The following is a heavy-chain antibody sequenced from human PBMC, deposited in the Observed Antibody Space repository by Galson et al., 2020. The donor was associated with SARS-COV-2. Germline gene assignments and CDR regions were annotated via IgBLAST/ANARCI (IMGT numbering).Heavy chain of an antibody. CDR2: ISAYNGNT. CDR3: ARQSNRGYSSSWDWIYYYGMDV. V-gene: IGHV1-18*01. Sequence: ASVKVSCKASGYTFTSYGISWVRQAPGQGLEWMGWISAYNGNTNYAQKLQGRVTMTTDTSTSTAYMELRSLRSDDTAVYYCARQSNRGYSSSWDWIYYYGMDVWGQGTTVTVSS. CDR1: GYTFTSYG. J-gene: IGHJ6*02. D-gene: IGHD6-13*01.